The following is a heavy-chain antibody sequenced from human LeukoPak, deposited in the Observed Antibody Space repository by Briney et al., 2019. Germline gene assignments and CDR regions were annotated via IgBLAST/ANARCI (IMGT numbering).Heavy chain of an antibody. CDR3: ARDDASTARASGMDV. CDR1: GFTFSAYD. Sequence: PGESLLQSCSASGFTFSAYDMNWVRRAPGKGLEWVSCIRRDNTFVYYADSVKGRLTISRDNAKNSLYLQMESLRGEDTAVYYCARDDASTARASGMDVWGIGTTVTVSS. J-gene: IGHJ6*04. CDR2: IRRDNTFV. D-gene: IGHD6-6*01. V-gene: IGHV3-21*01.